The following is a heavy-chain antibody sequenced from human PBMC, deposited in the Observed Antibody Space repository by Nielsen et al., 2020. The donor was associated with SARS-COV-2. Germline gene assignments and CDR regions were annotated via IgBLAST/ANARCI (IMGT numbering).Heavy chain of an antibody. CDR3: ARYESGGYYKF. D-gene: IGHD3-22*01. CDR2: INYSGST. J-gene: IGHJ4*02. V-gene: IGHV4-31*03. Sequence: SETLSLTCTVSGGSISSGSYYWSWIRQHPGKGLEWIGYINYSGSTYYNPSLRSRVTISVDTSKNQISLRLRSVTAADTAVYFCARYESGGYYKFWGQGALVTVSS. CDR1: GGSISSGSYY.